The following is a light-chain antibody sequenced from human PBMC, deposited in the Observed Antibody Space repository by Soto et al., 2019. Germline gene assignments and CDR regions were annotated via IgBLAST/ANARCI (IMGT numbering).Light chain of an antibody. V-gene: IGLV2-14*01. CDR3: SSYTNSITLV. J-gene: IGLJ3*02. Sequence: QPVLTQPASVSGSPGQSITISCTGTSSDVGGYNYVSWFQHHPGKAPKLLIYEVGHRPSGVSNRFSGSKSGNTASLTISGLQAEDEADYYCSSYTNSITLVFGGGTKVTVL. CDR1: SSDVGGYNY. CDR2: EVG.